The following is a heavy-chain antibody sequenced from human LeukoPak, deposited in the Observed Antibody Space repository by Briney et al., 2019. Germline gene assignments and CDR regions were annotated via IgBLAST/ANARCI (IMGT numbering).Heavy chain of an antibody. D-gene: IGHD6-13*01. V-gene: IGHV4-59*01. CDR1: GGSISSYY. CDR3: AREEIAAAGLDY. Sequence: KSSETLSLTCTVSGGSISSYYWSWIRQPPGKGLEWIGYIYYSGSTKYNPSLKSRVTISVDTSKNQFSLKLSSVTAADTAVYYCAREEIAAAGLDYWGQGTLVTVSS. J-gene: IGHJ4*02. CDR2: IYYSGST.